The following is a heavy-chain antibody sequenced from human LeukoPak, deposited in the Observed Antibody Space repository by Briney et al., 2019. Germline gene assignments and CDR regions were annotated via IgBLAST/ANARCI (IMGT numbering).Heavy chain of an antibody. V-gene: IGHV4-39*01. D-gene: IGHD3-16*01. CDR3: ASPRFGTYYYFYMDV. J-gene: IGHJ6*03. CDR1: GGSISSSSYY. CDR2: IYYSGST. Sequence: SETLSLTCTVSGGSISSSSYYWGWIRQPPGMGLEWIGSIYYSGSTYYNPSLMSRVTISVDTSKNQFSLKLSSVTAADTAMYYCASPRFGTYYYFYMDVWGKGTTVTVSS.